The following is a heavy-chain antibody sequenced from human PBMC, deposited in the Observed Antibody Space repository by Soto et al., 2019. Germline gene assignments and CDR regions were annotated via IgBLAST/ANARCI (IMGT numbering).Heavy chain of an antibody. J-gene: IGHJ4*02. Sequence: EVQLVESGGGLVQPGGSLRLSCTTSGLAFSTYWMAWVRQAPGKGLEWVGNTKPDESETYYAGSVEGRFTISRDNAKSSLYLQMDSLRVEDTAVYYCATIGDVTFHYWGQGTPVTVSS. CDR2: TKPDESET. D-gene: IGHD4-4*01. CDR3: ATIGDVTFHY. CDR1: GLAFSTYW. V-gene: IGHV3-7*02.